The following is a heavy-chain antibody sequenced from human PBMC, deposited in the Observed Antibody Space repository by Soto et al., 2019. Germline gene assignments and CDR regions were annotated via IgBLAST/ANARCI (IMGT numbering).Heavy chain of an antibody. CDR1: GYSFTSYW. V-gene: IGHV5-10-1*01. D-gene: IGHD3-22*01. CDR2: IDPSDSYT. Sequence: PGESLKISCKGSGYSFTSYWISWVRQMPGKGLEWMGRIDPSDSYTNYSPSFQGHVTISADKSISTAYLQWSSLKASDTAMYYCARQRPYYYDSSGPIDYWGQGTLVNVSS. J-gene: IGHJ4*02. CDR3: ARQRPYYYDSSGPIDY.